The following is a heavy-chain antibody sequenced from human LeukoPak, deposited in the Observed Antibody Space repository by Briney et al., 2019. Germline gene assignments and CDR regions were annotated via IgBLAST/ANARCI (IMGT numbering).Heavy chain of an antibody. V-gene: IGHV1-2*02. CDR1: GYTFTGYY. CDR2: INPNSGGT. CDR3: ARVPSGGDRFDP. D-gene: IGHD3-16*01. J-gene: IGHJ5*02. Sequence: ASVKVSCKASGYTFTGYYMHWVRQAPGQGLEWMGWINPNSGGTNYAQKFQGRVTMTRDTSISTAYMELSRLRSDDTAVYCCARVPSGGDRFDPWGQGTLVTVSS.